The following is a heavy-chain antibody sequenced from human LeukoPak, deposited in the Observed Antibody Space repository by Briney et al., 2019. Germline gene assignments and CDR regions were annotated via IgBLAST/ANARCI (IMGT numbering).Heavy chain of an antibody. CDR2: IYYSGST. CDR1: GGSISSYH. J-gene: IGHJ4*02. V-gene: IGHV4-59*08. Sequence: PSETLSLTCTVSGGSISSYHWSWIRQPPGKGLEWIGYIYYSGSTNYNPSLKSRVTISVDTSKNQFSLKLSSVTAADTAVYYCAGGVTGGNYTPSDNWGQGTLVTVSS. CDR3: AGGVTGGNYTPSDN. D-gene: IGHD4-11*01.